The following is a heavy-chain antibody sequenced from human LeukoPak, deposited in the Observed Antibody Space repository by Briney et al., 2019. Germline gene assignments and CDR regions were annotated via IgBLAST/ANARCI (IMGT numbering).Heavy chain of an antibody. CDR1: GYTFTGYY. CDR2: INPNSGGT. Sequence: ASVKVSCKASGYTFTGYYMHWVRQAPGQGLEWMGWINPNSGGTNYAQKFQGRVTMTRDTSISTAYMELSRLRSDDTAVYYCARDLGIVGTTSSFDPWGQGTLVTVSS. J-gene: IGHJ5*02. D-gene: IGHD1-26*01. V-gene: IGHV1-2*02. CDR3: ARDLGIVGTTSSFDP.